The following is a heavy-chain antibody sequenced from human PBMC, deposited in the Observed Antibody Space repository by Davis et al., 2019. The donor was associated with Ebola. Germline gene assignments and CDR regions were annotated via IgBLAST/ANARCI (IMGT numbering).Heavy chain of an antibody. CDR3: ASYSDFDWLFYMDV. Sequence: PGGYLRLSCAASGFTFSNYAFHWVRQAPGKGLEWVAVISYDGSDKYYADSVKGRFIISRDNSKKMLYVQMNSLRAEDTAVYYCASYSDFDWLFYMDVWGKGTTVTVSS. V-gene: IGHV3-30-3*01. CDR1: GFTFSNYA. D-gene: IGHD3-9*01. CDR2: ISYDGSDK. J-gene: IGHJ6*04.